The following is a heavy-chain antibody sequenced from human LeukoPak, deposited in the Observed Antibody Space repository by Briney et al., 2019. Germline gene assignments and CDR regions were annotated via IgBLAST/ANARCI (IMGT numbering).Heavy chain of an antibody. CDR2: IWYDGSNK. D-gene: IGHD1-26*01. V-gene: IGHV3-33*01. CDR3: ARDGAGSLDY. J-gene: IGHJ4*02. CDR1: GFTFSSYG. Sequence: PGRSLRLSCAASGFTFSSYGMHWARQVPGKGLEWVAVIWYDGSNKYYADSVKGRFTISRANSKNTLYLQMNSLRAEDTAVYYCARDGAGSLDYWGQGTLVTVSS.